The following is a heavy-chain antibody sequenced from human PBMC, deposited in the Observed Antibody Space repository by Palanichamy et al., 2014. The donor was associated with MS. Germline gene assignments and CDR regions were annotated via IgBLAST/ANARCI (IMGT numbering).Heavy chain of an antibody. CDR2: ISSRSSTI. CDR1: GFTFSSYS. D-gene: IGHD6-13*01. V-gene: IGHV3-48*02. J-gene: IGHJ4*02. Sequence: EVQLVESGGRLVQRGGSLRLSCVVSGFTFSSYSMNWVRQAPGKGLEWVSYISSRSSTIYYADSVKGRFTISRDNGKNSLYLQMNSLRDDDTAVYYCARLPGIAASGTGYWGQGTLVTVSS. CDR3: ARLPGIAASGTGY.